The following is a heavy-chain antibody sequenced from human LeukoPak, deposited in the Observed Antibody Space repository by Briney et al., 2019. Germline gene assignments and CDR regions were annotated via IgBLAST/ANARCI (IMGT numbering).Heavy chain of an antibody. CDR1: GFTFSSYG. CDR3: AKDDRYSSGLDY. D-gene: IGHD6-19*01. V-gene: IGHV3-30*18. J-gene: IGHJ4*02. CDR2: ISYDGSNK. Sequence: GGSLRLSCAASGFTFSSYGLHWVRQAPGKGLEWVAVISYDGSNKYYADSVKGRFTISRDNSKNTLYLQMNSLRAEDTAVYYCAKDDRYSSGLDYWGQGTLVTVSS.